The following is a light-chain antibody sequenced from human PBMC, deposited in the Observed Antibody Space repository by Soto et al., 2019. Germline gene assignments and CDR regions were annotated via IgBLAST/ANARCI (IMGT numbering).Light chain of an antibody. V-gene: IGKV3-20*01. CDR2: GAS. CDR3: QHYGRIPQIT. J-gene: IGKJ3*01. Sequence: EIVLTQSPGTLSLSPGERATLSCRASQPVTSNYLAWYQHAPGQAPRLLIYGASVRATGIPDRFSGSGSGTDFTLTISRLEPEDFAVYYCQHYGRIPQITFGPGTKVDI. CDR1: QPVTSNY.